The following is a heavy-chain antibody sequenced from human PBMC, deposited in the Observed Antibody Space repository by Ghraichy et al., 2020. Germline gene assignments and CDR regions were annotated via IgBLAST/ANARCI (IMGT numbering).Heavy chain of an antibody. CDR2: INHSGST. CDR3: ARGRNYYYASSGYYGFSRGAFDI. D-gene: IGHD3-22*01. V-gene: IGHV4-34*01. Sequence: SETLSLTCAVYGGSFSGYYWTWIRQPPGKGLEWIGEINHSGSTNYNPSLKSRVTISVDTSKNQFSLKLSSVTAADTAVYYCARGRNYYYASSGYYGFSRGAFDIWGQGTMVTVSS. J-gene: IGHJ3*02. CDR1: GGSFSGYY.